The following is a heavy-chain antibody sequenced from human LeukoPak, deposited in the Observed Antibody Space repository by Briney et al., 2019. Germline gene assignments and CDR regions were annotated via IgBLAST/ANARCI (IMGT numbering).Heavy chain of an antibody. Sequence: PGGSLRLSCAASGFTFDDYAMHWVRQAPGKGLEWVSGISWNSGSIGYADSVKGRFTISRDNAKNSLYLQMNSLRAEDTALNYCAAIPTVTTGGRGYYFDYWGQGTLVTVSS. CDR1: GFTFDDYA. J-gene: IGHJ4*02. CDR3: AAIPTVTTGGRGYYFDY. CDR2: ISWNSGSI. V-gene: IGHV3-9*01. D-gene: IGHD4-17*01.